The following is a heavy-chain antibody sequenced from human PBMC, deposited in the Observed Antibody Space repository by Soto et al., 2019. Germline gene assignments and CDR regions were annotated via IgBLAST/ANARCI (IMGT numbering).Heavy chain of an antibody. J-gene: IGHJ5*02. CDR2: ISHTGLT. CDR3: ARAEGITGSTWFDP. V-gene: IGHV4-30-4*01. CDR1: GGSSNSGDYY. Sequence: SETLSLTCTVSGGSSNSGDYYWSWIRQSPGKGLEWIAYISHTGLTDFNPSLKSRLSISEDTSKNQIYLKLNSVTAADTAVYYCARAEGITGSTWFDPWGHGVLVTVSS. D-gene: IGHD1-7*01.